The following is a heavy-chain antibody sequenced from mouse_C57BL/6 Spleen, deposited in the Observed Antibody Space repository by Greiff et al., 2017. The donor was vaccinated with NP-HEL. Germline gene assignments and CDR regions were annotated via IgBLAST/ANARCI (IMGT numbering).Heavy chain of an antibody. CDR2: ISDGGSYT. J-gene: IGHJ2*01. CDR1: GFTFSSYA. D-gene: IGHD2-3*01. CDR3: ARDDGYYEVDY. Sequence: EVQLVESGGGLVKPGGSLKLSCAASGFTFSSYAMSWVRQTPEKRLEWVATISDGGSYTYYPDNVKGRFTISRDNAKNNLYLQMSHLKSEDTAMYYCARDDGYYEVDYWGQGTTLTVSS. V-gene: IGHV5-4*01.